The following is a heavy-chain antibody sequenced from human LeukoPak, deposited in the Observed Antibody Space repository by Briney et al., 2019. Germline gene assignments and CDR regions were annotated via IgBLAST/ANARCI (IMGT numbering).Heavy chain of an antibody. CDR1: GFTFDDYA. Sequence: GGSLRLSCAASGFTFDDYAMHWVRQAPGKGLEWVSGISWNSGSIGYADSVKGRFTISRDNAKNSLYLQMNSLRAEDTAVYYCARGGSYYEWDYWGQGTLVTVSS. CDR3: ARGGSYYEWDY. J-gene: IGHJ4*02. D-gene: IGHD1-26*01. CDR2: ISWNSGSI. V-gene: IGHV3-9*01.